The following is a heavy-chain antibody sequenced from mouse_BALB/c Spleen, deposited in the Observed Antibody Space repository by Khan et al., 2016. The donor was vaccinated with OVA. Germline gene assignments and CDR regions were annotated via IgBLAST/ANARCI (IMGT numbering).Heavy chain of an antibody. J-gene: IGHJ3*01. CDR1: GYTFTSYT. CDR3: VRDGAYHRNDGWFAY. D-gene: IGHD2-14*01. V-gene: IGHV1-4*01. CDR2: INPSNGYT. Sequence: QVQLKESGAELARPGASVKMSCKASGYTFTSYTIHWIKKRPGQGLEWIGYINPSNGYTNYNQKFKDKATLTTDKSSTTAYLQLSSLTSDDSAVLNCVRDGAYHRNDGWFAYWGQGTLVTVSA.